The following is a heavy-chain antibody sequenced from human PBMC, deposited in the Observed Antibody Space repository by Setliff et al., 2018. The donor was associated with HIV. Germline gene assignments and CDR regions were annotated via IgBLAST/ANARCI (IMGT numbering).Heavy chain of an antibody. CDR3: ARAVRSEYSYRDYFDP. Sequence: PSETLSLTCTVSGGSIRSNGHYYWSWIRQLPGQGLEWVGYIYHSGSTYYNPSLKSRLTISVDTSKNQFSLKLNSVTAADTAVYYCARAVRSEYSYRDYFDPWGQGTLVTVS. CDR2: IYHSGST. J-gene: IGHJ4*02. D-gene: IGHD5-18*01. V-gene: IGHV4-31*03. CDR1: GGSIRSNGHYY.